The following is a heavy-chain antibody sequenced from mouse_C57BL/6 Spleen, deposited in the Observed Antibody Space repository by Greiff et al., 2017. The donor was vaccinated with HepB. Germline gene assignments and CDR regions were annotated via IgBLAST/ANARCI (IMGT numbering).Heavy chain of an antibody. J-gene: IGHJ3*01. CDR1: GFTFSSYA. D-gene: IGHD2-4*01. V-gene: IGHV5-4*01. Sequence: EVKLVESGGGLVKPGGSLKLSCAASGFTFSSYAMSWVRQTPEKRLEWVATISDGGSYTYYPDNVKGRFTISRDNAKNNRYLQMSHLKSEDTAMYYCARDEGAYDYPWFAYWGQGTLVTVSA. CDR2: ISDGGSYT. CDR3: ARDEGAYDYPWFAY.